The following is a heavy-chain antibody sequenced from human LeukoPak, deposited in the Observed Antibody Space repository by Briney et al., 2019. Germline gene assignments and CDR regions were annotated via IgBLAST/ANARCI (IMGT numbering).Heavy chain of an antibody. CDR3: AKPYTSGFYSYHFEN. Sequence: PGRSLRLSCAASGFTFSRYGMHWVRQVPGKGLEWVALISYDGKNEKYADSVKGRFTTSRDNSKNTLYLQMNSLRPEDTAIYYCAKPYTSGFYSYHFENWGQGTLVTVSS. J-gene: IGHJ4*02. V-gene: IGHV3-30*18. CDR2: ISYDGKNE. D-gene: IGHD6-19*01. CDR1: GFTFSRYG.